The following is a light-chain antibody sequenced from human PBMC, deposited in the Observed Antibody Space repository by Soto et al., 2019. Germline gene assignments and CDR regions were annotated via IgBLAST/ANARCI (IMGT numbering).Light chain of an antibody. CDR2: WAS. Sequence: DIVMTQSPDSLAVSLGERATINCRSSQRILTSSNNKDYLAWYQQKPGQPPKLLIYWASTRESGVPDRFSGSGSGTDFTLTISSLQTEDVAVYHCQQYHSTPITFGQGTRLEIK. J-gene: IGKJ5*01. CDR3: QQYHSTPIT. V-gene: IGKV4-1*01. CDR1: QRILTSSNNKDY.